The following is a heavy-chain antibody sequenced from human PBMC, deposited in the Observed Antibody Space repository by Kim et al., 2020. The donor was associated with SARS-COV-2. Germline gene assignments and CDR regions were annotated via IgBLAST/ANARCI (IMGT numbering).Heavy chain of an antibody. Sequence: SETLSLTCTVSGGSISSSSYYWGWIRQPPGKGLEWIGSIYYSGSTYYNPSLKSRVTISVDTSKNQFSLKLTSVTAADTAVYYCARIRWESWFDPWGQGTLVTVSS. V-gene: IGHV4-39*01. CDR1: GGSISSSSYY. D-gene: IGHD1-26*01. CDR2: IYYSGST. CDR3: ARIRWESWFDP. J-gene: IGHJ5*02.